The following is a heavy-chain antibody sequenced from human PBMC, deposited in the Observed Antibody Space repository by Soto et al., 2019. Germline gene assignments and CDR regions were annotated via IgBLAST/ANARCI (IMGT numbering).Heavy chain of an antibody. J-gene: IGHJ5*02. Sequence: EVPLVESGGGLVQPGGSLRLSCAASGFTVSSNYMSWVRQAPGKGLEWVSVIYSGGSTYYADSVKGRFIISRHNSKNTLYLQMNSLRAEDTAVYYCARGRDCGGDCPNGFDPWGQGTLVTVSS. CDR2: IYSGGST. CDR3: ARGRDCGGDCPNGFDP. D-gene: IGHD2-21*02. V-gene: IGHV3-53*04. CDR1: GFTVSSNY.